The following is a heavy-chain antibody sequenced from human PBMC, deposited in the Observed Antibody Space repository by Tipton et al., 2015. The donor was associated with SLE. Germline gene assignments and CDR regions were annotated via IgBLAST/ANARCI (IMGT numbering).Heavy chain of an antibody. Sequence: TLSLTCAVSGGSISSSNWWSWVRQPPGKGLEWIGYIYYSGSTNYNPSLKSRVTISVDTSKNQFSLKLSSVTAADTAVYYCARDLGRLYFDYWGQGTLVTVSS. D-gene: IGHD3-16*01. CDR1: GGSISSSNW. CDR3: ARDLGRLYFDY. J-gene: IGHJ4*02. V-gene: IGHV4-4*02. CDR2: IYYSGST.